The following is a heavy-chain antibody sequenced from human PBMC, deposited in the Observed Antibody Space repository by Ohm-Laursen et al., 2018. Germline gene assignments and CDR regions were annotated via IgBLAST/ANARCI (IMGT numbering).Heavy chain of an antibody. V-gene: IGHV3-30*03. CDR2: ISYDGSNK. CDR3: GRWNDY. J-gene: IGHJ4*02. D-gene: IGHD1-1*01. CDR1: GFTFSSYG. Sequence: SLRLSCAASGFTFSSYGMHWVRQAPGKGLEWVAVISYDGSNKYYADSVKGRFTISRDNSKNSLFLQMDSLGAEDTAVYYCGRWNDYWGQGTLVTVSS.